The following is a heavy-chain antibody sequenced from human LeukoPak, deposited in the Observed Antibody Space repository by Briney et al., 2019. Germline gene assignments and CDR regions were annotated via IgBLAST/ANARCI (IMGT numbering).Heavy chain of an antibody. CDR2: IYTSGNT. J-gene: IGHJ5*02. Sequence: SETLSLTCTVSGGSFSNNYWSWIRQPAGKGLEWIGRIYTSGNTNYNPSLKSRVTMSVDTSKNQFSLKLTSVTAADTVVYYCARDKEDYSGSGSYYSLSWGQGTLVTVSS. CDR3: ARDKEDYSGSGSYYSLS. D-gene: IGHD3-10*01. V-gene: IGHV4-4*07. CDR1: GGSFSNNY.